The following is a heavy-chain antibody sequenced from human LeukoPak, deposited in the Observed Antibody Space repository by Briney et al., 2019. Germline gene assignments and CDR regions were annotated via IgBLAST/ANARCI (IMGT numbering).Heavy chain of an antibody. CDR1: GGSFSGYY. D-gene: IGHD3-22*01. V-gene: IGHV4-34*01. CDR2: INHSGST. J-gene: IGHJ4*02. CDR3: ARDRRYYDSSGYTEGFDY. Sequence: SETLSLTCAVYGGSFSGYYWSWIRQPPGKGLEWIGEINHSGSTNHNPSLKSRVTISVDTSKNQFSLKLSSVTAADTAVYYCARDRRYYDSSGYTEGFDYWGQGTLVTVSS.